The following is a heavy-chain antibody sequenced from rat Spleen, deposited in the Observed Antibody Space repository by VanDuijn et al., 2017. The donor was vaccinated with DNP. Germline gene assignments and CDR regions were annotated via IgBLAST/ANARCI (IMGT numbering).Heavy chain of an antibody. D-gene: IGHD4-3*01. J-gene: IGHJ4*01. Sequence: EVQLVESGGGLVQPGRSLKLSCAASGFTFSAYYMAWVRQAPAKGLEWVAYIGSPAYAPYYAYSVKGRLTTSSDNAKTTLYLQMDSLRSEDTATYYCATQRSGYAMDAWGQGTSVTVSS. V-gene: IGHV5-25*01. CDR2: IGSPAYAP. CDR3: ATQRSGYAMDA. CDR1: GFTFSAYY.